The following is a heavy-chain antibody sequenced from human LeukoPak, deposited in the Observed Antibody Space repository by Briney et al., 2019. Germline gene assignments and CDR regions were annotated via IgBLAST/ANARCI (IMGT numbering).Heavy chain of an antibody. V-gene: IGHV4-61*02. CDR3: ARPEGRNDAFAI. Sequence: TSETLSLTCSVSGGSMSSGSYYWSWIRQPAGKGLEWIGRIYTSGSTNYNPSLKSRVTISVDTAKNQFSLKLSSVTAADTAVYYCARPEGRNDAFAIWGQGTMVTVSS. CDR1: GGSMSSGSYY. J-gene: IGHJ3*02. CDR2: IYTSGST.